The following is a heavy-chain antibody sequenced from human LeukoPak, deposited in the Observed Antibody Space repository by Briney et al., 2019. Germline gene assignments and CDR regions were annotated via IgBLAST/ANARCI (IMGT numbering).Heavy chain of an antibody. J-gene: IGHJ4*02. V-gene: IGHV1-8*03. CDR1: GYTFTSYD. D-gene: IGHD3-22*01. CDR2: MNPNSGNT. CDR3: ARGPRDSSGSSFDY. Sequence: GASVKVSCKASGYTFTSYDINWVRQATGQGLEWMGWMNPNSGNTGYAQKFQGRVTITRNTSISTAYMELSSLRSEDTAVYYCARGPRDSSGSSFDYWGQGNLVTVSS.